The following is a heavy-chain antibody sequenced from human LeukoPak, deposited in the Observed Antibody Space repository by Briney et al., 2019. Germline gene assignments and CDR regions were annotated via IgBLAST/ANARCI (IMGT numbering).Heavy chain of an antibody. CDR2: IKQDGSEK. CDR1: GFSFSRYW. D-gene: IGHD3-3*01. J-gene: IGHJ5*02. Sequence: PGGSLRLSCAASGFSFSRYWMSWVRQAPGKGLEWVANIKQDGSEKYYVDSVKGRFTISRDNAKNSLYLQMKSLRAEDTAVYYCARDRDEFRIFGLSFDPWGQGTLVTVSS. V-gene: IGHV3-7*01. CDR3: ARDRDEFRIFGLSFDP.